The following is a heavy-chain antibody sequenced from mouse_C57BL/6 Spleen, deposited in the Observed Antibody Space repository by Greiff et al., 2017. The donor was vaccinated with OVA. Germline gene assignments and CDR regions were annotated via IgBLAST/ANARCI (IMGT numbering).Heavy chain of an antibody. Sequence: EVKLQESGPGLVKPSQSLSLTCSVTGYSITSGYYWNWIRQFPGNKLEWMGYISYDGSNNYNPSLKNRISITRDTSKNQFFLKLKSVTTEDTATYYCARGEADYDYDRVYAMDYWGQGTSVTVSS. D-gene: IGHD2-4*01. J-gene: IGHJ4*01. CDR1: GYSITSGYY. V-gene: IGHV3-6*01. CDR3: ARGEADYDYDRVYAMDY. CDR2: ISYDGSN.